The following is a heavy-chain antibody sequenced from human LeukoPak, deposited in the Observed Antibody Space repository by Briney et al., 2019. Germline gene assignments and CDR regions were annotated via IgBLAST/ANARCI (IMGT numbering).Heavy chain of an antibody. V-gene: IGHV3-30*04. Sequence: PGRSLRLSCAASGFTFSSYAMHWVRQAPGKGLEWVAVISYDGSNKYYADSVKGRFTISRDNSKNTLYLQMNSLRAEDTAVYYCARDSSSSWYWGDYWGQGTLVTVSS. CDR1: GFTFSSYA. CDR2: ISYDGSNK. J-gene: IGHJ4*02. D-gene: IGHD6-13*01. CDR3: ARDSSSSWYWGDY.